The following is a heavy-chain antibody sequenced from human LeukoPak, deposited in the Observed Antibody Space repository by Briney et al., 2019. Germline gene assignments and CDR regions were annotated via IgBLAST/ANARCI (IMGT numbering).Heavy chain of an antibody. D-gene: IGHD6-13*01. J-gene: IGHJ3*02. Sequence: PSETLSLTCTVSGDSISYYYWGWIRQPPGKGLEWIGSIYYSGSTYYNASLKSRVTISADTSKNQFSLKLSSVTAADTAVYYCARPLSGSSSWHGDAFDIWGQGTMVTVSS. V-gene: IGHV4-39*01. CDR1: GDSISYYY. CDR3: ARPLSGSSSWHGDAFDI. CDR2: IYYSGST.